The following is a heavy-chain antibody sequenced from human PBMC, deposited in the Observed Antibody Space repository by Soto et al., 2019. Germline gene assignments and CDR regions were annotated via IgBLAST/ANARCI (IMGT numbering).Heavy chain of an antibody. J-gene: IGHJ6*02. D-gene: IGHD2-2*01. CDR3: AARYCSSTSCYGFGMDV. CDR1: GFTFSSNA. V-gene: IGHV3-64D*06. CDR2: ISGYGDTT. Sequence: PGGSLRLSCSASGFTFSSNAMHWVRQAPGKGLEYVSAISGYGDTTYYADSVKGRFTISRDNSKKTLYLQMNSLRPEDTAVYYCAARYCSSTSCYGFGMDVWGQGTTVTVSS.